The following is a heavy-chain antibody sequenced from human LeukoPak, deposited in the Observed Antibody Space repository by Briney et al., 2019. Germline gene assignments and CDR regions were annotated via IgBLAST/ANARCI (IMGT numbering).Heavy chain of an antibody. CDR1: GFTFSSYW. D-gene: IGHD3-10*01. V-gene: IGHV3-7*04. Sequence: GGSLRLSCAAFGFTFSSYWMSWVRQAPGKGLEWVANIKQDGSEKYYVDSVKGRFTIPRDNAKNSLYLQMNSLRAEDTAVYYCARDTRWGGEDFDYWGQGTLVTVSS. J-gene: IGHJ4*02. CDR3: ARDTRWGGEDFDY. CDR2: IKQDGSEK.